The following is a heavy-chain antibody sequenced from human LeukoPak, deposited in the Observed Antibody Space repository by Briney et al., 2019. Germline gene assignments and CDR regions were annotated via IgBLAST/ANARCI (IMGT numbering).Heavy chain of an antibody. D-gene: IGHD5-24*01. J-gene: IGHJ2*01. CDR3: ARGARWPDL. Sequence: SETLSLTCAVSGGSISSGGYSWSWIRQPPGKGLEWIGYIYHSGSTYYNPSLKSRVTISVDRSKNQFSLKLSSVTAADTAVYYCARGARWPDLWGRGTLVTVSS. CDR1: GGSISSGGYS. V-gene: IGHV4-30-2*01. CDR2: IYHSGST.